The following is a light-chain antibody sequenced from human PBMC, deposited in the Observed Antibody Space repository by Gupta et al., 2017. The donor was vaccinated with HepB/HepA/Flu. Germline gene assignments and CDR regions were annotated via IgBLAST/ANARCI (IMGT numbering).Light chain of an antibody. CDR2: DVT. CDR3: RSYTNSSTHV. V-gene: IGLV2-14*03. Sequence: QSALTQPASVSGSPGQSITISCTGTSSDVGDHNYVSWYQQHPGKAPKLMIYDVTNRPSGVSNRFSGSKSGNTASLTISGLQAEDEADYYCRSYTNSSTHVVGGGTKLTVL. J-gene: IGLJ2*01. CDR1: SSDVGDHNY.